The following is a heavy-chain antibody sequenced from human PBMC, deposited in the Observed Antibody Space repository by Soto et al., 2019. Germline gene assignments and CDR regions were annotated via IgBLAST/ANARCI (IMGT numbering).Heavy chain of an antibody. D-gene: IGHD3-10*01. Sequence: PGGSLRLSCAASGFTFSSYAMSWVRQAPGKGLEWVSAISGSGGSTYYADSVKGRFTISRDNSKNTLYLQTNSLRAEDTAVYYCAKDLYYGSGSYYKSPIDYWGQGTLVTVSS. CDR1: GFTFSSYA. CDR3: AKDLYYGSGSYYKSPIDY. V-gene: IGHV3-23*01. J-gene: IGHJ4*02. CDR2: ISGSGGST.